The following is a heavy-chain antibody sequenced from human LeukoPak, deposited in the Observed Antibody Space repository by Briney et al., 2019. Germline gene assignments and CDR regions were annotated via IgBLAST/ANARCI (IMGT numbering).Heavy chain of an antibody. CDR1: GGSISGNSYY. D-gene: IGHD6-19*01. Sequence: SETLSLTCIVFGGSISGNSYYWSWIRQPPGKGLEWIGEINHSGSTNYNPSLKSRVTISVDTSKNQFSLKLSSVTAADTAVYYCARSAGGEVAGHHDAFDIWGQGTMVTVSS. CDR2: INHSGST. CDR3: ARSAGGEVAGHHDAFDI. V-gene: IGHV4-39*07. J-gene: IGHJ3*02.